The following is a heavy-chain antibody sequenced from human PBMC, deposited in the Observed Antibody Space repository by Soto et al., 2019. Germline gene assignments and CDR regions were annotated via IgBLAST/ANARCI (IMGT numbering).Heavy chain of an antibody. CDR2: IYWDDDR. Sequence: QITLKESGPTLVKPTQTLTLTCSFSGFSLNTDGMGVGWIRQPPGGAPEWLALIYWDDDRRFNPSLRNRITIIKDTSKNKVVLTMTNMHPVDTGTYFCAHRRTATAILTTSPDGFDPWGQGILVTVSS. CDR3: AHRRTATAILTTSPDGFDP. J-gene: IGHJ5*02. V-gene: IGHV2-5*02. D-gene: IGHD3-9*01. CDR1: GFSLNTDGMG.